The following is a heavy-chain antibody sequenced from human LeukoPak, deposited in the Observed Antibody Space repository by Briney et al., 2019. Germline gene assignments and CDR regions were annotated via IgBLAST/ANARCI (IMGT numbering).Heavy chain of an antibody. D-gene: IGHD3-9*01. CDR1: GFTFSSYW. V-gene: IGHV3-74*01. CDR2: INSDGSST. Sequence: GGSLRLSCAASGFTFSSYWMHWVRQAPGKGLVWVSRINSDGSSTSYADSVKGRFTISRDNAKNTLYLQMNSLRAEDTAVYYCARGTALQYFDYWGQGTLVTVSS. J-gene: IGHJ4*02. CDR3: ARGTALQYFDY.